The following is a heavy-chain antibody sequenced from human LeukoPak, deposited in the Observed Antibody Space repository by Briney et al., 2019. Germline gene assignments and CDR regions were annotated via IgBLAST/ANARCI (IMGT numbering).Heavy chain of an antibody. J-gene: IGHJ2*01. CDR1: GFTFRNVG. Sequence: GRSLRLSCAASGFTFRNVGMHWVRKGPGTGLEWVAVIYYDGGKKYYADSAKGRFTISRENSKNTLYLQLRSLRAEETVVYYCARDRREIKYFDLWGRGTQVTVSS. CDR3: ARDRREIKYFDL. CDR2: IYYDGGKK. V-gene: IGHV3-33*01.